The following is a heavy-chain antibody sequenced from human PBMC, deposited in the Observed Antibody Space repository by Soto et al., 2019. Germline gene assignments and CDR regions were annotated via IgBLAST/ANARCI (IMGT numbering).Heavy chain of an antibody. J-gene: IGHJ4*02. CDR1: GDSISAYS. V-gene: IGHV4-59*01. CDR2: IHYNGNT. Sequence: QVQLQVSAPGLVKPSETLSLTCTVSGDSISAYSWRWVRQPPGKGLEWIGNIHYNGNTKYKPSLKSRVTMSVDTSKNQFSLKLISVTAADTAKYFCAREGNLGRWLQPLDFWGQGTLVTVSS. D-gene: IGHD5-12*01. CDR3: AREGNLGRWLQPLDF.